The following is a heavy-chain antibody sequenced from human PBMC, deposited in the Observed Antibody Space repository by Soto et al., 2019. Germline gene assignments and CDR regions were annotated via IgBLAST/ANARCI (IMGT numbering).Heavy chain of an antibody. CDR3: ARGGVY. Sequence: GSLRLSCAASGFTFSSHEMNWVRQAPGKGLEWISYIIGSGVTTYYADSVRGRFIVSRDNAQESLFLQMNSLRVEDTAIYYCARGGVYWGQGTLVTVSS. CDR1: GFTFSSHE. D-gene: IGHD2-8*01. CDR2: IIGSGVTT. J-gene: IGHJ4*02. V-gene: IGHV3-48*03.